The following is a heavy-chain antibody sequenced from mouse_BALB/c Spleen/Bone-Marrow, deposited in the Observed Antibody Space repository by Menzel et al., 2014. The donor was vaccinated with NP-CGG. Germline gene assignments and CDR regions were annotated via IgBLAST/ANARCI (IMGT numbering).Heavy chain of an antibody. Sequence: LEESGAELAKPGASVKMSCKASGYTFTSYWMHWVKQRPGQGLEWIGYINPSTGYTEYNQKFKDKATLTADKSSSTAYMQLSRLTSEDSAVYFCARGRFAYWGQGTLVTVSA. J-gene: IGHJ3*01. V-gene: IGHV1-7*01. CDR1: GYTFTSYW. CDR3: ARGRFAY. CDR2: INPSTGYT.